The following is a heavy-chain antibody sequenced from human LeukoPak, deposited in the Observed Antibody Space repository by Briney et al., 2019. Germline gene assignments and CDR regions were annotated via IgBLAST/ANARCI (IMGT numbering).Heavy chain of an antibody. V-gene: IGHV3-21*01. CDR1: GYTFRDYS. CDR3: VSGNDPDYLWTTYRLDAFDI. D-gene: IGHD3-16*02. Sequence: GGSLRLSCAASGYTFRDYSVNWVRQVPGKGLEWVSSISSTGTYIYYADPVKGRFTISRDNAKNSLFLQMNSLRDEDTAVYYYVSGNDPDYLWTTYRLDAFDIWGQGTMVIVSS. CDR2: ISSTGTYI. J-gene: IGHJ3*02.